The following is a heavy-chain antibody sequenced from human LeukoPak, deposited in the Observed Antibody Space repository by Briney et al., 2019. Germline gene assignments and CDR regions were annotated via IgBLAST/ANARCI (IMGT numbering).Heavy chain of an antibody. V-gene: IGHV1-69*04. CDR1: GGTFSSYA. CDR2: IIPILGIA. CDR3: ARDVEYYDSSEY. Sequence: SVKVSCKASGGTFSSYAISWVRQAPGQGLEWMGRIIPILGIANYAQKFQGRVTITADKSTSTAYMELSSLRSEDTAVYYCARDVEYYDSSEYWGQGTLVTVSS. D-gene: IGHD3-22*01. J-gene: IGHJ4*02.